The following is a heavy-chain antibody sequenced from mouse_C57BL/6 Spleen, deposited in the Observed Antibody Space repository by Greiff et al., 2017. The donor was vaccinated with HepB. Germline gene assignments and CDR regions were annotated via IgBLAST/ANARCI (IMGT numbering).Heavy chain of an antibody. V-gene: IGHV1-82*01. J-gene: IGHJ3*01. Sequence: VQLQQSGPELVKPGASVKISCKASGYAFSSSWMNWVKQRPGKGLEWIGRIYPGDGDTNYNGKFKGKATLTADKSSSTAYMQLSSLTSEDSAVYFCARRGSYYSNYDWFAYWGQGTLVTVSA. CDR3: ARRGSYYSNYDWFAY. CDR2: IYPGDGDT. CDR1: GYAFSSSW. D-gene: IGHD2-5*01.